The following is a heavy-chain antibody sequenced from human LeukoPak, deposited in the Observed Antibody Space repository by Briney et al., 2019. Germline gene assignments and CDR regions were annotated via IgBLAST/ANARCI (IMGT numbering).Heavy chain of an antibody. CDR1: GYTFTSYD. J-gene: IGHJ4*02. D-gene: IGHD3-9*01. Sequence: RASVKVSCKASGYTFTSYDINWVRQATGQGLEWMGWMNPNSGNTGYAQKFQGRVTMTRNTSISTAYMELNSLRSEDTAVYYCARGLFPPYYDILTGYYPTSFDYWGQGTLVTVSS. CDR3: ARGLFPPYYDILTGYYPTSFDY. V-gene: IGHV1-8*01. CDR2: MNPNSGNT.